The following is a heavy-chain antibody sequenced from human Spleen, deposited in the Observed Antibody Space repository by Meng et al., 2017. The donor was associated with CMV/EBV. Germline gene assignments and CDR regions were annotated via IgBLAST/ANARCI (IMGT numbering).Heavy chain of an antibody. D-gene: IGHD4-11*01. Sequence: VQLVQSGAEVNEPGASVKVSCKASGYTFTGYYMHGVRQAPGQGLEWMGWINPNSGGTNYAQKFQGRVTMTRDTSISTAYMELSRLRSDDTAVYYCARSYWTRTTVTQGVFDYWGQGTLVTVSS. CDR2: INPNSGGT. CDR3: ARSYWTRTTVTQGVFDY. J-gene: IGHJ4*02. V-gene: IGHV1-2*02. CDR1: GYTFTGYY.